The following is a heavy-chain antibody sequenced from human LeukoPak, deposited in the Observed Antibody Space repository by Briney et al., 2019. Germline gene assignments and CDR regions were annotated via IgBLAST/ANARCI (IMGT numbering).Heavy chain of an antibody. CDR3: AKESRYYDSSGYNYFDY. D-gene: IGHD3-22*01. Sequence: GGSLRLSCAGSGFTFSNYAMTWVRQAPGKGLEWVSSVSGSGRNTFYPDSVEGRFTISRDNSKNTLYLQMNSLRAEDTAVYYCAKESRYYDSSGYNYFDYWGQGTLVTVSS. J-gene: IGHJ4*02. CDR1: GFTFSNYA. CDR2: VSGSGRNT. V-gene: IGHV3-23*01.